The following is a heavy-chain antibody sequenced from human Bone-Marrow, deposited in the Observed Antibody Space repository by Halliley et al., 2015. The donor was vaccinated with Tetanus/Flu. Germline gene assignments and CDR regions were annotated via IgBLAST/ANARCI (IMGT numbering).Heavy chain of an antibody. D-gene: IGHD3-22*01. J-gene: IGHJ4*02. CDR2: VTGGGSGT. Sequence: SGVTGGGSGTCYADSVKGGFTIARDNAKNGMDPQMYSVGAEATAVYYCAKGGAWLSPYRGSDCWGKGTLVTISS. CDR3: AKGGAWLSPYRGSDC. V-gene: IGHV3-23*01.